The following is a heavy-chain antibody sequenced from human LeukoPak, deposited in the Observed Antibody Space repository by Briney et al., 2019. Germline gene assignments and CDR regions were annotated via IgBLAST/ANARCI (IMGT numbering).Heavy chain of an antibody. V-gene: IGHV1-18*01. Sequence: ASVKVSCKASGYTFTSYGISWVRQAPGQGLEWMGWISAYNGNTNYAQKLQGRVTMTTDTSTSTAYMELRSLRSDDTAVYYCARPSFHCSSTSCYTGYGMDVWGQGTTVTISS. CDR2: ISAYNGNT. D-gene: IGHD2-2*02. CDR1: GYTFTSYG. CDR3: ARPSFHCSSTSCYTGYGMDV. J-gene: IGHJ6*02.